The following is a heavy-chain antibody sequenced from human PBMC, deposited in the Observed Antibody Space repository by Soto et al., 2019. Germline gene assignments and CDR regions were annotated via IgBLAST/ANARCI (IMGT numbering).Heavy chain of an antibody. CDR2: IWYDGMNT. D-gene: IGHD1-26*01. J-gene: IGHJ3*02. Sequence: WGSLRLSCAASGFTFSSYVMHWVRQAPGKGLEWVAVIWYDGMNTYYADSVKGRFTISRDNSKNTLYLQMNSLRAEDTAVYYCSSERIVGADGVHAYAIWSQGTMVTV. CDR1: GFTFSSYV. CDR3: SSERIVGADGVHAYAI. V-gene: IGHV3-33*01.